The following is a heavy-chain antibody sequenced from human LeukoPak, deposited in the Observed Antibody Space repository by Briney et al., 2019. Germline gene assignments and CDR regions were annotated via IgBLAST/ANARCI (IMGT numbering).Heavy chain of an antibody. J-gene: IGHJ4*02. CDR2: INLDGSQQ. V-gene: IGHV3-7*01. Sequence: PGGSLRLSCVASGFTFTSFYMSWVRQAPGKGLEWVANINLDGSQQYYVDSVKGRSTISTDNANNSLYLQMNSLWAEDTAVYYCAREVSVGIGAYNFWGQGTLVTVSS. CDR3: AREVSVGIGAYNF. CDR1: GFTFTSFY. D-gene: IGHD1-26*01.